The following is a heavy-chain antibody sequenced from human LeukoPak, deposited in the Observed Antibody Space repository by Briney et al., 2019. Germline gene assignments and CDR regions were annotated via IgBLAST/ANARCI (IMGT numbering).Heavy chain of an antibody. J-gene: IGHJ4*02. V-gene: IGHV4-4*07. D-gene: IGHD3-16*02. CDR1: GGSISSYY. Sequence: KPSETLSLTCTVSGGSISSYYWSWIRQPAGKGLEWIGRIYTSGSTNYNPSLKSRVTISVDTSKNQFSLKLSSVTAADTAVYYCARRGDYVWGSYRYYFDYWGQGTLVTVSS. CDR3: ARRGDYVWGSYRYYFDY. CDR2: IYTSGST.